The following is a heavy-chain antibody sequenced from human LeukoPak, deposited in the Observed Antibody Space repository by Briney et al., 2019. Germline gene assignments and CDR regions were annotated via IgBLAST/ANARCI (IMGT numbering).Heavy chain of an antibody. CDR3: ARAVADWFDP. D-gene: IGHD6-19*01. CDR1: GFTFSSYA. CDR2: ISYDGSNK. J-gene: IGHJ5*02. V-gene: IGHV3-30*04. Sequence: GGSLRLSCAASGFTFSSYAMHWVRQAPGKGLEWVAVISYDGSNKYYADSVRGRFTISRDNSKNTLYLQMNSLRAEDTAVYYCARAVADWFDPWGQGTLVTVSS.